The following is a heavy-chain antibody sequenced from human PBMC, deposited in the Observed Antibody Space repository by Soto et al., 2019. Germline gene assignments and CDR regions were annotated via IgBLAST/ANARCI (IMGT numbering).Heavy chain of an antibody. V-gene: IGHV4-39*01. CDR3: ARHDAIALYFDY. Sequence: SETLSLTCTVSGGSISSSSYYWGWIRQPPGKGLEWIGSIYYSGSTYYNPSLKSRVTISVDTSKNQFSLKLSSVTAADTAVYYCARHDAIALYFDYWGQGTLVTVS. CDR1: GGSISSSSYY. D-gene: IGHD2-8*02. CDR2: IYYSGST. J-gene: IGHJ4*02.